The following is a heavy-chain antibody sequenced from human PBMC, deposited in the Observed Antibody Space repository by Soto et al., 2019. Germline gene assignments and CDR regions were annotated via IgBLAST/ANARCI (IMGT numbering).Heavy chain of an antibody. V-gene: IGHV4-38-2*01. CDR1: GYSISSGYY. CDR3: ARGIGGSGSATVAGTDYYYTGRDV. J-gene: IGHJ6*02. CDR2: IYHSGST. D-gene: IGHD6-19*01. Sequence: SETLSLTSAVSGYSISSGYYWGWIRQPPGKELEWIGSIYHSGSTYYNPSLKSRVTISVDTSKNQFSLKLSSVPAADTALYYCARGIGGSGSATVAGTDYYYTGRDVWGPGTKVTVSS.